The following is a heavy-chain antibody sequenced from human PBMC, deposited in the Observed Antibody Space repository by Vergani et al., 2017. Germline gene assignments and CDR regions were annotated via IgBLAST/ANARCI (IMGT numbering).Heavy chain of an antibody. J-gene: IGHJ6*02. D-gene: IGHD7-27*01. CDR2: ITPFFPTG. CDR1: GGTFNIYS. Sequence: QVQLVRSGAEVKKPGSSVKVSCKASGGTFNIYSVSWLRQAPGQGPEWMGGITPFFPTGHYAQKFQGRVTITADESATTVYMELSSLRSEDTAVYYCASPRTAENLPKPLYYFYGLDVWGQGTTVTVSS. CDR3: ASPRTAENLPKPLYYFYGLDV. V-gene: IGHV1-69*12.